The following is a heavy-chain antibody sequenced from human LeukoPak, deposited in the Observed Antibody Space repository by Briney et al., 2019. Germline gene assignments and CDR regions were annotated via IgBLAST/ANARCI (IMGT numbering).Heavy chain of an antibody. J-gene: IGHJ5*02. CDR3: VRLLGQLLSVGP. V-gene: IGHV4-59*08. CDR2: IYYSGST. Sequence: SETLSLTCTVSGGSISSYYWSWIRQPPGKGLEWIGYIYYSGSTNYNPSLKSRVTISVDTSKNHFSLKLSSVTAADTAVYYCVRLLGQLLSVGPWGQGTLVTVSS. CDR1: GGSISSYY. D-gene: IGHD2-2*01.